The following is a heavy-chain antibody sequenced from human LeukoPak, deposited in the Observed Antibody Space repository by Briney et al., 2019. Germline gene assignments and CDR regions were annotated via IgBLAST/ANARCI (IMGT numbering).Heavy chain of an antibody. CDR2: IYSGGST. V-gene: IGHV3-53*01. CDR3: ASPPYGDYVS. CDR1: GFTFSSHY. D-gene: IGHD4-17*01. Sequence: GGSLRLSCAASGFTFSSHYMSWVRQAQGEGLEWVSVIYSGGSTYFADSVRARFPISRDNSKNALYLQMNSLRAEDTGVYYCASPPYGDYVSWGQGTLVTVSS. J-gene: IGHJ5*02.